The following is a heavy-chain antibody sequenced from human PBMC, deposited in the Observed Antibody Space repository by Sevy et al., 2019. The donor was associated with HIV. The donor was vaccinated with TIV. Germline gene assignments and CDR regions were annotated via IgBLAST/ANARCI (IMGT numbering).Heavy chain of an antibody. V-gene: IGHV1-24*01. J-gene: IGHJ5*02. CDR1: GYTLSKLS. D-gene: IGHD2-15*01. Sequence: ASVKVSCKVSGYTLSKLSIHWVRQAPGKGREWMGSFDPEDAEPIYAQTLQGRVTMTEDTSTDTANMELISLTSEDTAIYYCTAVGLGYYSGSSYYQGDWFDPWGQGTPVTVSS. CDR3: TAVGLGYYSGSSYYQGDWFDP. CDR2: FDPEDAEP.